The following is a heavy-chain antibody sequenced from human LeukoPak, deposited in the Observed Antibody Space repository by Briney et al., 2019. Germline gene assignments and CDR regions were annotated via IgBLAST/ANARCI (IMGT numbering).Heavy chain of an antibody. J-gene: IGHJ6*02. CDR1: GYTFTSYY. D-gene: IGHD6-13*01. CDR2: INPSGGST. Sequence: ASVKVSCKASGYTFTSYYMHWVRQAPGQGLEWMGIINPSGGSTSYARKFQGRVTMTRDTSISTAYMELSRLRSDDTAVYYCARGGSSWNYYYYYGMDVWGQGTTVTVSS. V-gene: IGHV1-46*01. CDR3: ARGGSSWNYYYYYGMDV.